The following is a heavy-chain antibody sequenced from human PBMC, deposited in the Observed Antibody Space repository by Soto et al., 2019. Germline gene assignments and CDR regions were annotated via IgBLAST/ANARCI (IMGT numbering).Heavy chain of an antibody. CDR1: GFIFDDYA. Sequence: SGGSLRLSCAASGFIFDDYAMHWVRQAPGKGLEWVSGISWNSGSIGYADSVKGRFTISRDNAKNSLYLQMNSLRAEDTALYYCAKDWDYDSSGDFDYWGQGTLVTVSS. CDR2: ISWNSGSI. CDR3: AKDWDYDSSGDFDY. J-gene: IGHJ4*02. D-gene: IGHD3-22*01. V-gene: IGHV3-9*01.